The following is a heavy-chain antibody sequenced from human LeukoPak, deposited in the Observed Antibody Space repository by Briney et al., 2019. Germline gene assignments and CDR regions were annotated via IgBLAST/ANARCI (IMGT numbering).Heavy chain of an antibody. Sequence: SETLSLTCTVSGGSTSSSSYYWGWIRQPPGKGLEWIGSIYYSGSTYYNPSLKSRVTISVDTSKNQFSLKLSSVTAADTAVYYCARLPPKIQLWSHYYGMDVWGQGTTVTVFS. CDR1: GGSTSSSSYY. CDR2: IYYSGST. D-gene: IGHD5-18*01. J-gene: IGHJ6*02. CDR3: ARLPPKIQLWSHYYGMDV. V-gene: IGHV4-39*01.